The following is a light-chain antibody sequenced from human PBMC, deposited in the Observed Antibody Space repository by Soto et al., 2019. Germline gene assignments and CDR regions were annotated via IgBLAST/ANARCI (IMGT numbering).Light chain of an antibody. CDR1: QSVGSN. V-gene: IGKV3-15*01. J-gene: IGKJ5*01. CDR3: QQYTNWPPIT. CDR2: GSS. Sequence: EILRTQSPATLPVSPGERATPSCRASQSVGSNLAWFQQKPGQAPRLLIYGSSTRATGVPARFSGSGSGADFTLTISNLQSEDFAVYYCQQYTNWPPITFGQGTRLEIK.